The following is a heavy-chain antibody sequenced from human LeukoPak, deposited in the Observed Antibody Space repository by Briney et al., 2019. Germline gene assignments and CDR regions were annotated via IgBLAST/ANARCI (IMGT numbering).Heavy chain of an antibody. CDR2: ISSSSSYI. D-gene: IGHD3-22*01. V-gene: IGHV3-21*01. Sequence: GGSLRLSCAASGFTFSSYSMNWVRQAPGKGLECVSSISSSSSYIYYADSVKGRLTISRDHAKNSLYLQMNSLRAEDTAVYYCARASHGHYESSGYYLYPYYYYYGMDVWGQGTTVTVSS. J-gene: IGHJ6*02. CDR3: ARASHGHYESSGYYLYPYYYYYGMDV. CDR1: GFTFSSYS.